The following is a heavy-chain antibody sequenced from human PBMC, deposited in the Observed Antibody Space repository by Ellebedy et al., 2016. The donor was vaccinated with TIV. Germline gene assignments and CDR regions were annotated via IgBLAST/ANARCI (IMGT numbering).Heavy chain of an antibody. Sequence: GESLKISCGTSGFTFSNYWMTWVRQAPGKGLEWVANIKQDGSEKYYMDSVMGRFSISRDNTKNSLYLQMNSLTDEDTAVYYCARDQWLGRAYYFDSWGQGTLVTVSS. D-gene: IGHD6-19*01. CDR3: ARDQWLGRAYYFDS. V-gene: IGHV3-7*01. CDR2: IKQDGSEK. J-gene: IGHJ4*02. CDR1: GFTFSNYW.